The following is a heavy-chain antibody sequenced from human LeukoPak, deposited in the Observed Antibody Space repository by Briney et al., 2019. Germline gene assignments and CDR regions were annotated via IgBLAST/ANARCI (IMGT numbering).Heavy chain of an antibody. D-gene: IGHD3-22*01. J-gene: IGHJ4*02. Sequence: SETLSLTCTVSAYSISSGYYWAWIRQPPGRGLEWIGHLYHSGDTYYNSSLKSRLTISVDTSKTQFSLRLSSVTAADTAVYYCARHFGYDDTSDYQGVPDHWGQGSLVTVSS. CDR2: LYHSGDT. V-gene: IGHV4-38-2*02. CDR1: AYSISSGYY. CDR3: ARHFGYDDTSDYQGVPDH.